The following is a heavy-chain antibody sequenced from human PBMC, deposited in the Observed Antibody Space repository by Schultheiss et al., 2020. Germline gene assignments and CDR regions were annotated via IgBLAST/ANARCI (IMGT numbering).Heavy chain of an antibody. CDR1: GFTVSSNY. D-gene: IGHD5-12*01. CDR3: TTDRGSGRNYYYYGMDV. CDR2: IKSKTDGGTT. V-gene: IGHV3-15*01. J-gene: IGHJ6*02. Sequence: GGSLRLSCAASGFTVSSNYMSWVRQAPGKGLEWVGRIKSKTDGGTTDYAAPVKGRFTISRDDSKNTLYLQMNSLKTEDTAVYYCTTDRGSGRNYYYYGMDVWGQGTTVTVSS.